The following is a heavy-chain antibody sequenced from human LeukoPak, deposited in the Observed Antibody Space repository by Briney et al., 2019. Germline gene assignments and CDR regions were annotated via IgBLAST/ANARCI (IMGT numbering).Heavy chain of an antibody. CDR2: INPNSGAT. V-gene: IGHV1-2*02. D-gene: IGHD3/OR15-3a*01. CDR3: ARVDEGLDH. Sequence: ASVKVSCKTSGYPFFAYYIHWVRQAPGQGLEWMGWINPNSGATNSAQNFQGRVTMTRDMSISTVYMEVSSLKSDDTAVYYCARVDEGLDHWGQGTLVTVSS. J-gene: IGHJ4*02. CDR1: GYPFFAYY.